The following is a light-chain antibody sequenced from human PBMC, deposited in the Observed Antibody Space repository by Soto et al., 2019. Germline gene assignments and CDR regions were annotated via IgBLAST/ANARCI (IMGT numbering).Light chain of an antibody. CDR3: QSYDSSLSGYV. J-gene: IGLJ1*01. V-gene: IGLV1-40*01. CDR1: SSNIGAGYD. CDR2: GNS. Sequence: QSVLTQPPSVSGAPGQRVTISCTWSSSNIGAGYDVHWYQQLPGTAPKLLIYGNSNRPSGVPDRFSGSKSGTPASLAITGLQAEDEADYYCQSYDSSLSGYVFGTGTKVTVL.